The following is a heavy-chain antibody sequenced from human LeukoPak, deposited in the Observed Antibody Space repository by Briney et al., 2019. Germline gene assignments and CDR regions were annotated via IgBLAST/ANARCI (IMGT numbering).Heavy chain of an antibody. D-gene: IGHD6-13*01. CDR2: ITGSGGST. CDR1: GFTFSSYA. J-gene: IGHJ4*02. CDR3: AQLIETAATGN. Sequence: GGSLRLSCAASGFTFSSYAMIWVRQAPGKGLEWVSAITGSGGSTYYADSVKGRFTISRDNPKSTLYLQMNSLRAEDTAIYYCAQLIETAATGNWGQGTLVTVSS. V-gene: IGHV3-23*01.